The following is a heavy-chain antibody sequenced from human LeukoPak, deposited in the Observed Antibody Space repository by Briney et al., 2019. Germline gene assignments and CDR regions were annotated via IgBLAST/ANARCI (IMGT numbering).Heavy chain of an antibody. D-gene: IGHD3-22*01. V-gene: IGHV1-2*02. CDR3: ARSAHHDTSGYYIDY. CDR1: GYIFSGYY. J-gene: IGHJ4*02. CDR2: INPNSGGT. Sequence: ASVKVSCKASGYIFSGYYMNWVRQAPGQGLEWMGGINPNSGGTNYAQKFQARVTMTRDTSISTVHMEVNSLRSDDTAVYYCARSAHHDTSGYYIDYWGQGTLVTVSS.